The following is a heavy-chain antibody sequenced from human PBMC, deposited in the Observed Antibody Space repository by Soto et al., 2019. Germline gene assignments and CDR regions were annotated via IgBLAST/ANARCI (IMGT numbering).Heavy chain of an antibody. CDR2: IIPLFGTT. CDR3: ARASIHGSSWYFWFDP. V-gene: IGHV1-69*13. Sequence: GASVKVSCKSSGGTFSRHAINWLRQAPGQGLEWMGGIIPLFGTTNYAQKFKGRLTITADESTNTTYMELSSLKSEDAAVYYCARASIHGSSWYFWFDPWGQGTLVTVSS. CDR1: GGTFSRHA. D-gene: IGHD6-13*01. J-gene: IGHJ5*02.